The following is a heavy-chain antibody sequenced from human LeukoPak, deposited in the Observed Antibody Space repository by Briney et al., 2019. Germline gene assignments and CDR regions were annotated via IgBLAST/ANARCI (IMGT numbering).Heavy chain of an antibody. J-gene: IGHJ6*02. CDR1: GYTFTSYG. CDR2: ISAYSGNT. CDR3: ARDYGGNSESDFGEYGMDV. D-gene: IGHD4-23*01. V-gene: IGHV1-18*01. Sequence: ASVTVSCKASGYTFTSYGISWVRQPPGQGLEWVGWISAYSGNTNYAQKLQGKVTMTTHTSTSTAYMELRSLRSDDPAVYYCARDYGGNSESDFGEYGMDVWGQGTTVTVSS.